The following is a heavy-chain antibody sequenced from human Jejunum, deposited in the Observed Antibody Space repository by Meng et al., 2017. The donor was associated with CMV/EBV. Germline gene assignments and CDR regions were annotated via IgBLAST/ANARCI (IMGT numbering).Heavy chain of an antibody. CDR2: INPNTGGT. CDR3: ARGPSIGVRGVFYFDY. V-gene: IGHV1-2*02. Sequence: GQVVQSGVEVKKPGASVKVSCKASGYTFIAYYLHWVRQAPGQGLEWMGWINPNTGGTNFAQKFQGRVTMARDTSITTAYMELSGLRSDDTAVYYCARGPSIGVRGVFYFDYWGQGTLVTVSS. CDR1: GYTFIAYY. D-gene: IGHD3-10*01. J-gene: IGHJ4*02.